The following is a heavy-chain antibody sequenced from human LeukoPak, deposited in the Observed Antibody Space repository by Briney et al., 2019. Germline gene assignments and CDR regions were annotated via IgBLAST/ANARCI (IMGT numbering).Heavy chain of an antibody. D-gene: IGHD6-19*01. CDR2: INPNSGVT. CDR1: GYTFTGYY. J-gene: IGHJ4*02. V-gene: IGHV1-2*02. CDR3: ARYQSKGWTPFDY. Sequence: ASVKVSCKASGYTFTGYYMHWVRQAPGQGLEWMGWINPNSGVTNYAQKFQGRVTMTRDTSISTAYMELSRLTSEDTALYYGARYQSKGWTPFDYWGQGTLVTVSS.